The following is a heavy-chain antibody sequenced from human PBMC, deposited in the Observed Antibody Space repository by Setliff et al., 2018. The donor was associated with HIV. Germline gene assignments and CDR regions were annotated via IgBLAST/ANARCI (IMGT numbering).Heavy chain of an antibody. Sequence: PSETLSLTCNVSGGSISSGNYYWSWIRLPAGKGLEWVGHIYTSGSTNYNPSLKSRVTILVDMSKNQFSLKLSSVTAADTAVYYCARHWVDSSSWSLYYYYYMDVWGKGTTVTVSS. J-gene: IGHJ6*03. CDR3: ARHWVDSSSWSLYYYYYMDV. CDR1: GGSISSGNYY. V-gene: IGHV4-61*09. CDR2: IYTSGST. D-gene: IGHD6-13*01.